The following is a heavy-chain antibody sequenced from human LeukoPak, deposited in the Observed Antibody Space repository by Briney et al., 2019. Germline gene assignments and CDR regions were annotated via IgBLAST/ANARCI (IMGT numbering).Heavy chain of an antibody. CDR3: ARDRGSGNYGARFFDY. D-gene: IGHD1-26*01. J-gene: IGHJ4*02. CDR1: GFTFSSYS. V-gene: IGHV3-48*01. Sequence: GGSLRLSCAAFGFTFSSYSMNWVRQAPGKGLEWVSYISSSSSTIYYADSVKGRFTISRDNAKNSLYLQMNSLRAEDTAVYYCARDRGSGNYGARFFDYWGQGTLVTVSS. CDR2: ISSSSSTI.